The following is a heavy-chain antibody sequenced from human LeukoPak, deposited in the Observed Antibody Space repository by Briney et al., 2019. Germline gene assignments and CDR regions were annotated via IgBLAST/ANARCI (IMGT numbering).Heavy chain of an antibody. CDR2: IKFDGSDK. Sequence: GGSLRLSCAASGFTVSSKYMSWVRQAPGKGLEWVAFIKFDGSDKHYADSVKGRFTISRDNDKDTLYLQMNILGPEDTALYYCAKRGNYDNSGYYPFASWGQGTLVTVSS. CDR1: GFTVSSKY. D-gene: IGHD3-22*01. J-gene: IGHJ5*02. CDR3: AKRGNYDNSGYYPFAS. V-gene: IGHV3-30*02.